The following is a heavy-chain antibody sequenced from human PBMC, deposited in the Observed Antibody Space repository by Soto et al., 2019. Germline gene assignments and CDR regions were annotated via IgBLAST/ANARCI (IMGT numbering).Heavy chain of an antibody. V-gene: IGHV1-69*08. CDR3: ARETPVTMLVVY. Sequence: QVQLVQSGAEVKKPGSSVKVSCKASGGTFSSYTISWVRQAPGQGLEWMGRIIPILGIANYAQKFQGRVTITADKNTSTDDMELSRLRSEDTAVYYSARETPVTMLVVYWGQRTLVSVSS. CDR1: GGTFSSYT. CDR2: IIPILGIA. J-gene: IGHJ4*02. D-gene: IGHD4-17*01.